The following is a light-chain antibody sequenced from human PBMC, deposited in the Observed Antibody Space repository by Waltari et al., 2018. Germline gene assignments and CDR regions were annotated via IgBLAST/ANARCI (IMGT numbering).Light chain of an antibody. V-gene: IGLV1-51*01. J-gene: IGLJ3*02. CDR2: EDN. CDR3: GTWDSSLSIGV. CDR1: TPNIGNNY. Sequence: QSVLTQAPSVSAAPGQTVTISCSGSTPNIGNNYVSWYQQFPGTAPRLLIYEDNRRPSGIPYRYSGSKPGASATLGITGLQTGDESNYYCGTWDSSLSIGVLGGGTRVTVL.